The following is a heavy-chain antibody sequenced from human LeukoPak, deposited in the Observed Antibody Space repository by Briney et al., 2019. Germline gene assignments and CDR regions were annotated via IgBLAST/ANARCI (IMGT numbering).Heavy chain of an antibody. D-gene: IGHD3-22*01. CDR1: GFTFSSYW. V-gene: IGHV3-74*01. CDR3: AKDRDYYDSSGYYCSFDY. J-gene: IGHJ4*02. Sequence: GGSLRLSCAASGFTFSSYWMHWVRQAPGKGLVWVSRINSDGSSTSYADSVKGRFTISRDNAKDTLYLQMNSLRAEDTAVYYCAKDRDYYDSSGYYCSFDYWAREPWSPSPQ. CDR2: INSDGSST.